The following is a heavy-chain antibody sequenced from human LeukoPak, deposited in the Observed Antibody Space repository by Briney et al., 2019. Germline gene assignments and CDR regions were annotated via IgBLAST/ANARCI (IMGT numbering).Heavy chain of an antibody. Sequence: GGSLRLSCAASGFTFSSYEMNWVRQAPGKGLEWVSAISGSGGSTYYADSVKGRFTISRDNSKNTLYLQMNSLRAEDTAVYYCAKVAAAAGTVDDAFDIWGQGTMVTVSS. CDR3: AKVAAAAGTVDDAFDI. CDR2: ISGSGGST. J-gene: IGHJ3*02. D-gene: IGHD6-13*01. V-gene: IGHV3-23*01. CDR1: GFTFSSYE.